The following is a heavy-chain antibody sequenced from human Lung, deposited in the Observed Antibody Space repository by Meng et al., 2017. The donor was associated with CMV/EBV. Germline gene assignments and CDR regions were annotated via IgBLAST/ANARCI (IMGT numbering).Heavy chain of an antibody. CDR1: GFRFSDYY. Sequence: GGSXRLXXAASGFRFSDYYMTWIRQAPGKGLEWVSYISSSYAVDYADSLKGRFTISRDNAKNSLYLQMNSLRVEDTAVYYCARVLLEVRGWYYQGMDVWGQGTTVXVSS. CDR2: ISSSYAV. V-gene: IGHV3-11*04. CDR3: ARVLLEVRGWYYQGMDV. J-gene: IGHJ6*02. D-gene: IGHD6-19*01.